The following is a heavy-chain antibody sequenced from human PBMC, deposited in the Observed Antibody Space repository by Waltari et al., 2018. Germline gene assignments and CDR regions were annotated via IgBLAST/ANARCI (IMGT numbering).Heavy chain of an antibody. CDR2: INPNSGGT. Sequence: QVQLVQSGAEVKKPGASVKVSCKASGYTFTGYYMHWVRQAPGQGLEWMGWINPNSGGTNYAQKFQGRVTMTRETSISTAYMELSRLRSDDTAVYYCARGGGDYYGSGSYYRGYYYYYMDVWGKGTTVTVSS. D-gene: IGHD3-10*01. V-gene: IGHV1-2*02. J-gene: IGHJ6*03. CDR1: GYTFTGYY. CDR3: ARGGGDYYGSGSYYRGYYYYYMDV.